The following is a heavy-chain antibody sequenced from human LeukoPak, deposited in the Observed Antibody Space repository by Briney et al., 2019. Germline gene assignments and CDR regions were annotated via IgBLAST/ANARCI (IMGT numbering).Heavy chain of an antibody. V-gene: IGHV4-59*08. CDR3: ARRSSSWHLWFDP. Sequence: GSLRLSCAASGFTFSSYWMSWIRQPPGKGLEWIGNIYYSGSTNYNPSLKSRVTISVDTSKNQFSLKLSSVTAADTAVYYCARRSSSWHLWFDPWGQGTLVTVSS. J-gene: IGHJ5*02. CDR1: GFTFSSYW. CDR2: IYYSGST. D-gene: IGHD6-13*01.